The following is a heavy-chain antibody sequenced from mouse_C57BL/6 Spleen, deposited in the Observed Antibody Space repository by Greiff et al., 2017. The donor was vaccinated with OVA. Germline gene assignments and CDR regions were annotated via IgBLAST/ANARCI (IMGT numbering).Heavy chain of an antibody. CDR1: GFTFSSYA. V-gene: IGHV5-9-1*02. CDR3: TRDDGYLRAMDY. D-gene: IGHD2-3*01. CDR2: ISSGGDYI. Sequence: EVMLVESGAGLVKPGGSLKLSCAASGFTFSSYAMSWVRQTPEKRLEWVAYISSGGDYISYADTVKGRFTISRDNARNTLSLQMSSLKSEDTAMYYFTRDDGYLRAMDYWGQGTSVTVSS. J-gene: IGHJ4*01.